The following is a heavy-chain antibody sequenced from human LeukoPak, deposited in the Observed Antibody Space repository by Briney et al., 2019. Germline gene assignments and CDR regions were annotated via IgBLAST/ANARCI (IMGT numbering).Heavy chain of an antibody. J-gene: IGHJ4*02. CDR2: ISSSSSYI. Sequence: DPGGSLRLSCAGSGFTFNTYNMNWVRQAPGKGLEWVSSISSSSSYIYYADSVKGRFTISRDNAKNSLYLQMNSLRAEDTAVYYCARDRWGYSYGGDWGQGTLVTVSS. CDR1: GFTFNTYN. D-gene: IGHD5-18*01. CDR3: ARDRWGYSYGGD. V-gene: IGHV3-21*01.